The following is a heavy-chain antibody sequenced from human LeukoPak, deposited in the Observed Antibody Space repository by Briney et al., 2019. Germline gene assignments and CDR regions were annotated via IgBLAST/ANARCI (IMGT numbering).Heavy chain of an antibody. Sequence: GGSLRLSCAASAFTFSSYAMSWVRQAPGKGLEWVSAISGSGGSTYYADSVKGRFTISRDNSKNTLYLQMNSLRAEDTAVYYCAKDPYTAMDYYYGMDVWGQGTTVTVSS. CDR2: ISGSGGST. CDR1: AFTFSSYA. J-gene: IGHJ6*02. V-gene: IGHV3-23*01. D-gene: IGHD5-18*01. CDR3: AKDPYTAMDYYYGMDV.